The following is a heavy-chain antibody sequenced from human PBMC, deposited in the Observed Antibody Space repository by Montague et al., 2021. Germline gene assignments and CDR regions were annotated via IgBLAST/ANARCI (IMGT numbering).Heavy chain of an antibody. Sequence: SLRLSCAASGFTFSSFGMNWVRQAPGKGLEWVSYITSSSSTKDYADSVKGRFTISRDNAKYSLYLQMNSLRDEDTAVYYCARGRGYSQGYWGQGTLVTVSS. CDR3: ARGRGYSQGY. CDR2: ITSSSSTK. J-gene: IGHJ4*02. D-gene: IGHD5-18*01. CDR1: GFTFSSFG. V-gene: IGHV3-48*02.